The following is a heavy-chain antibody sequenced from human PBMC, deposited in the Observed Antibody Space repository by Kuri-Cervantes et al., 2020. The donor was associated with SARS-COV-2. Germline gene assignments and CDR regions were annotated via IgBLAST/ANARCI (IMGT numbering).Heavy chain of an antibody. Sequence: GGSLRLSCAASGFTFSSYAMSWVRQAPGKGLEWVSAISGSGGSTYYADSVKGRFTISSDNSKNTLYLQMNSLRAKDTAVYYCAKDPYDFWSGYYLYYFDYWGQGTLVTVSS. CDR2: ISGSGGST. CDR1: GFTFSSYA. CDR3: AKDPYDFWSGYYLYYFDY. V-gene: IGHV3-23*01. D-gene: IGHD3-3*01. J-gene: IGHJ4*02.